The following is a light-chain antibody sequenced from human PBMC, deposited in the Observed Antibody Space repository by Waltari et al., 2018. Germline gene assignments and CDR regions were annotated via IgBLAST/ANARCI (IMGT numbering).Light chain of an antibody. V-gene: IGLV2-14*03. Sequence: QSALTQPASVSGSPGQSITIYCTGTSSDVGGYNYVSWYQQHPGKAPKLMIYDVSNRPSGVSDRFSGSQSGDTASLTISGLQAEDEADYYCNSYTSSSTWVFGGGTKLTVL. CDR2: DVS. J-gene: IGLJ3*02. CDR1: SSDVGGYNY. CDR3: NSYTSSSTWV.